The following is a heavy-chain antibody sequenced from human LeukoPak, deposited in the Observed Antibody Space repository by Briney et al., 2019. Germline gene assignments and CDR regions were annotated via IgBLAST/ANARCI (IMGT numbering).Heavy chain of an antibody. CDR1: GFTFSNYD. D-gene: IGHD2-2*01. V-gene: IGHV3-23*01. CDR2: ISGSGNST. J-gene: IGHJ6*02. CDR3: AKDSCSTNCLGSGMDV. Sequence: GGSLRLSCEASGFTFSNYDMIWVRQAPGQGLDWVSGISGSGNSTYYADSVKGRLTISRDNSKNILYLQMRSLRVDDTAIYYCAKDSCSTNCLGSGMDVWGQGTTVTVSS.